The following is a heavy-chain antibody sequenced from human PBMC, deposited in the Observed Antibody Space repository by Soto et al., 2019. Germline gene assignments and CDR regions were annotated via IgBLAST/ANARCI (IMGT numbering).Heavy chain of an antibody. J-gene: IGHJ6*02. V-gene: IGHV1-18*01. D-gene: IGHD3-10*01. CDR3: TREGSAPYYYYGMDA. CDR2: INTHNGNT. CDR1: GYTFTTYG. Sequence: GASVKVSCKASGYTFTTYGISWVRHAPGQGLEWLGWINTHNGNTNYAQNLQGRVIMTADTSTSTAYMELRSLRSDDTAIYYCTREGSAPYYYYGMDAWGQATTVTVSS.